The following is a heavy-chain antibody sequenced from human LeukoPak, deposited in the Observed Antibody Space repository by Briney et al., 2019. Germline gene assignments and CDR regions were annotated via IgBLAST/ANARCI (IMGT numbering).Heavy chain of an antibody. V-gene: IGHV1-8*01. CDR3: ARGFYGDYGYYFDY. J-gene: IGHJ4*02. CDR2: MNPNSGNT. Sequence: GASVKVSCKASGYTFTSYDINWVRQATGQGLEWMGWMNPNSGNTGYAQKFQGRVTMTRNTSISTAYMELSSLRSEDTAVYYCARGFYGDYGYYFDYWGQGTLVTVSS. D-gene: IGHD4-17*01. CDR1: GYTFTSYD.